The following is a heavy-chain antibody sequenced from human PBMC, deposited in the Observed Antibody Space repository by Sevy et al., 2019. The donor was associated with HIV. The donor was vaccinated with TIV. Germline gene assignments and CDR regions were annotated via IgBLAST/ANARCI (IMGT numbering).Heavy chain of an antibody. CDR2: IYSGGST. Sequence: GGSLRLSCAASGLTVSSNYMSWVRQAPGKGLEWVSVIYSGGSTYYADSVKGRFTISRDNSKNTLYLQMNSLRAEDTAVYYCARGGNYYDSSGYYWGAFDIWGQGTMVTVSS. J-gene: IGHJ3*02. CDR3: ARGGNYYDSSGYYWGAFDI. V-gene: IGHV3-53*01. CDR1: GLTVSSNY. D-gene: IGHD3-22*01.